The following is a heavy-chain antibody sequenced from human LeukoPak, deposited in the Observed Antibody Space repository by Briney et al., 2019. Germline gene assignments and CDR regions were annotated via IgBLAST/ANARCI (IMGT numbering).Heavy chain of an antibody. Sequence: GASLRLSCAASGFTFSSYAMSWVRQAPGKGLEWVSAISGSGGSTYYADSVKGRFTNSRDNSKNTLYLQMNSLRAEDTAVYYCAKDRIPGEGLFDYWGQGTLVTVSS. D-gene: IGHD7-27*01. CDR3: AKDRIPGEGLFDY. CDR2: ISGSGGST. V-gene: IGHV3-23*01. J-gene: IGHJ4*02. CDR1: GFTFSSYA.